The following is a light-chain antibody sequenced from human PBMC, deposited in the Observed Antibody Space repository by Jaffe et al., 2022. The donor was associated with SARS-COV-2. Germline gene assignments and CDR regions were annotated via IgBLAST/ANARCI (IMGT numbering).Light chain of an antibody. CDR3: CSYAGSHTVV. V-gene: IGLV2-11*01. Sequence: QSALTQPRSVSGSPGQSVTISCTGTSSDVGSYNYVSWYQHHPGEAPKVIIFDVSKRPSGVPDRFSGSKSGNTASLTISGLQTEDETDYYCCSYAGSHTVVFGGGTKLTVL. CDR2: DVS. J-gene: IGLJ2*01. CDR1: SSDVGSYNY.